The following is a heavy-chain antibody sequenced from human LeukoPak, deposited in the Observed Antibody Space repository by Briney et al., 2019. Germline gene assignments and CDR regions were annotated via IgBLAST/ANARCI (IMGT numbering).Heavy chain of an antibody. Sequence: GGSPRLSCAASGFTFSGYYMSLIRQAPGKGLEWVSYISSSGSNIYYADSVKGRFTISRDNAKNSLYLQMNSLRAEDTAVYYCASGYSYGPPFGYFDLWGRGTLVTVSS. CDR2: ISSSGSNI. D-gene: IGHD5-18*01. J-gene: IGHJ2*01. V-gene: IGHV3-11*01. CDR1: GFTFSGYY. CDR3: ASGYSYGPPFGYFDL.